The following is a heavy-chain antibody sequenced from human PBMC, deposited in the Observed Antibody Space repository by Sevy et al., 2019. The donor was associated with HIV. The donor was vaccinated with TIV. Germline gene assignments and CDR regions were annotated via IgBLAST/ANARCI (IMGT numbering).Heavy chain of an antibody. V-gene: IGHV3-33*01. CDR3: ARDNLLPVMVSMVRGALSYYFDY. CDR2: VWYDGINK. J-gene: IGHJ4*02. CDR1: GFTFSDYG. Sequence: GGSLRLSCTAPGFTFSDYGMHGVRQAPGKGLEGVAVVWYDGINKYYGDSGKGRFTISRDNSKNTLYLQMNSLRAEDTAVYYCARDNLLPVMVSMVRGALSYYFDYWGQGTLVTVSS. D-gene: IGHD3-10*01.